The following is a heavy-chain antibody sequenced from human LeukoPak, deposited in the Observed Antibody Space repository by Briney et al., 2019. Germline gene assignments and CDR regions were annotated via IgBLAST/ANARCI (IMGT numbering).Heavy chain of an antibody. CDR2: INPNSGGT. V-gene: IGHV1-2*02. D-gene: IGHD2-21*02. CDR3: ARQLGLARLYYYYYMDV. CDR1: GYTFTGYY. Sequence: ASVKVSCKASGYTFTGYYMHWVRQAPGQGLEWMGWINPNSGGTNYAQKFQGRVTMTRDTSISTAYMELSRLRSDDTAVYYCARQLGLARLYYYYYMDVWGKGTMVTVSS. J-gene: IGHJ6*03.